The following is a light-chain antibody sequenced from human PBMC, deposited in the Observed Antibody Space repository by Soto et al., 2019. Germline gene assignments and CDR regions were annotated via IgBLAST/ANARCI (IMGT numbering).Light chain of an antibody. V-gene: IGLV2-14*01. CDR2: EVS. Sequence: QSALTQPASLSGSPGQSITISCTGTSSDVGAYKYVSWYQQHPGKAPKLMIYEVSSRPSGISHRFSGSKSGNTASLTVTGLQAEDEANYYSSRYSGSSWVFGGGTKQTVL. CDR3: SRYSGSSWV. J-gene: IGLJ3*02. CDR1: SSDVGAYKY.